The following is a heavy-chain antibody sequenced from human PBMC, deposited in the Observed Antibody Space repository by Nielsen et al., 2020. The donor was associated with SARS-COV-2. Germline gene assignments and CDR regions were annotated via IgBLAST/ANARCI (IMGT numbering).Heavy chain of an antibody. V-gene: IGHV5-51*01. J-gene: IGHJ4*02. D-gene: IGHD1-1*01. CDR2: IYLGDSQT. CDR3: ARGGQWLEH. CDR1: GYSFTNYW. Sequence: GESLKISCKGSGYSFTNYWIAWVRQMPGKGLEWMGVIYLGDSQTRYSPSFQGQVTISADKSVNTAYVLWSSLRASDTAMYYCARGGQWLEHWGQGTLVTVSS.